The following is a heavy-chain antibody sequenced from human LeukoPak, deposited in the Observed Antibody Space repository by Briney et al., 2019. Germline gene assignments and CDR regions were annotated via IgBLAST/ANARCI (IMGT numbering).Heavy chain of an antibody. CDR2: ISAYNGNT. Sequence: ASLKVSCMASGYTFTSYGISWVRHAPGQGLEWMSWISAYNGNTIYAQKLQGRVTMTTDTSTSTAYMEMRSLRSDDTALYYCVRDGYFYDSRGYPDYWGQGNLVTVSS. CDR3: VRDGYFYDSRGYPDY. D-gene: IGHD3-22*01. J-gene: IGHJ4*02. V-gene: IGHV1-18*01. CDR1: GYTFTSYG.